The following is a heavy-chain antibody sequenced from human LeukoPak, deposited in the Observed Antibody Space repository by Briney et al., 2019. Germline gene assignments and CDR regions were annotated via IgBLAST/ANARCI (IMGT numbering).Heavy chain of an antibody. J-gene: IGHJ4*02. D-gene: IGHD1-26*01. CDR3: ARRRSGSYLGFDY. V-gene: IGHV3-30*04. CDR2: ISYDGSNK. CDR1: GFTFSSYA. Sequence: GGSLRLSCAASGFTFSSYAMHWVRQAPGKGLEWVAVISYDGSNKYYADSVKGRFTISRDNSKNTLYLQMNSLRAEDTAVYYCARRRSGSYLGFDYWGQGTLVTVSS.